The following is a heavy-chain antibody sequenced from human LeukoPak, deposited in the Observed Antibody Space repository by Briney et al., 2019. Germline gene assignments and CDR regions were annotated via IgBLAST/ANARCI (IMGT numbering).Heavy chain of an antibody. Sequence: PGGSLRLSCAASGFTFSSYGMHWVRQAPGKGLEWVAVIWYDGSNKYYADSVKGRFTISRDNSKNTLYLQMNSLRAEDTAVYYCARDRRYDYGDYQGGFDYWGQGTLVTVSS. CDR1: GFTFSSYG. V-gene: IGHV3-33*01. CDR3: ARDRRYDYGDYQGGFDY. D-gene: IGHD4-17*01. J-gene: IGHJ4*02. CDR2: IWYDGSNK.